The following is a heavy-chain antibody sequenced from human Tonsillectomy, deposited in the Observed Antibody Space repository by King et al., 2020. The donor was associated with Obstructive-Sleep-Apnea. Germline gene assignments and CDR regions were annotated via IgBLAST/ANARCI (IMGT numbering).Heavy chain of an antibody. CDR3: ARDHAMLQYFDWLFFAGLDY. CDR2: ISYDGSNK. Sequence: VQLVESGGGVVQPGRSLRLSCEASGFTFSTYVMHWVRQAPGKGLEWVAVISYDGSNKYYADSVKGRFTISRDNSKNTLSLQMNNLRAEDTAVYSCARDHAMLQYFDWLFFAGLDYWRQGTLVTVSS. CDR1: GFTFSTYV. V-gene: IGHV3-30-3*01. J-gene: IGHJ4*02. D-gene: IGHD3-9*01.